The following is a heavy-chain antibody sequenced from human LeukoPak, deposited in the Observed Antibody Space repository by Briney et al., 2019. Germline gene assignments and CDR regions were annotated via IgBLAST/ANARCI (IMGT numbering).Heavy chain of an antibody. V-gene: IGHV3-33*01. Sequence: GGSLRLSCAASGFTFSSYGMHWVRQAPGKGLEWVAVIWYDGSNKYYADSVKGRFTTSRDNAKNSLYLQMNSLRAEDTAVYYCARTVVVAGPDYWGQGTLVTVSS. CDR2: IWYDGSNK. J-gene: IGHJ4*02. CDR1: GFTFSSYG. D-gene: IGHD2-15*01. CDR3: ARTVVVAGPDY.